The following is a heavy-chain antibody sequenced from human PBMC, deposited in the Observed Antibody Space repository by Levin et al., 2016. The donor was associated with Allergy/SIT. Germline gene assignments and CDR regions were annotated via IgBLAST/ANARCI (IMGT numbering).Heavy chain of an antibody. CDR2: IYYSGST. V-gene: IGHV4-61*01. CDR1: GGSVSSARYY. D-gene: IGHD4-17*01. CDR3: ARHDGLDHYALFDY. J-gene: IGHJ4*02. Sequence: SETLSLTCTVSGGSVSSARYYWSWIRQPPGKGLEWIGYIYYSGSTNYNPSLKSRVTISLDTSKNQFSLKLKSVTAADTAVYYCARHDGLDHYALFDYWGQGTLVTVSS.